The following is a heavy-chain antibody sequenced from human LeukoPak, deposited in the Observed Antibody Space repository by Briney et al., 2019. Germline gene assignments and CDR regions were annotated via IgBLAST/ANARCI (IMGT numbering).Heavy chain of an antibody. J-gene: IGHJ4*02. D-gene: IGHD2-8*01. CDR1: GFTFTSYG. CDR3: ARDCTNGVCYGTDFDY. Sequence: GGSLRLSCAASGFTFTSYGMHWVRQAPGKGLEWVAVIWYDGSNKYYADSVKGRFTISRDNSKNTLYLQMNSLRAEDTAVYYCARDCTNGVCYGTDFDYWGQGTLVTVSS. CDR2: IWYDGSNK. V-gene: IGHV3-33*08.